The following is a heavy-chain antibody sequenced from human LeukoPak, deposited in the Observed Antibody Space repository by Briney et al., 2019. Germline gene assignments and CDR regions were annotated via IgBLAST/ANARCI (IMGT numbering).Heavy chain of an antibody. CDR3: ARDPRTVRI. J-gene: IGHJ4*02. V-gene: IGHV3-11*06. CDR1: GFTLSGSY. D-gene: IGHD1-1*01. Sequence: GGSLRLSCVASGFTLSGSYMTWVRQPPGKGLEWLSYISENSGDTNYADSVKGRFTVSRDNAKNSLYLQMNSLRVEDTAVYYCARDPRTVRIWGQGTLVTVSS. CDR2: ISENSGDT.